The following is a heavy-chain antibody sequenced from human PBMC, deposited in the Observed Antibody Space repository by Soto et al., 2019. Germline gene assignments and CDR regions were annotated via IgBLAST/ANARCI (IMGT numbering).Heavy chain of an antibody. CDR3: AKKGGGDYILGY. V-gene: IGHV2-5*02. CDR1: GFSLSTNGVG. Sequence: QITLKESGPTLVKPTQTLTLTCTFSGFSLSTNGVGVGWIRQPPGKALEWLALIYWDDSKEYSPSLKSRLTITKDTHRHQVVLTVANMVPVDTATYYCAKKGGGDYILGYWGQGTLVTVSS. D-gene: IGHD4-17*01. CDR2: IYWDDSK. J-gene: IGHJ4*02.